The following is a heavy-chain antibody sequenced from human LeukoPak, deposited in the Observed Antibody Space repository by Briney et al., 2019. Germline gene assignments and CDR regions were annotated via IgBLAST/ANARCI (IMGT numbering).Heavy chain of an antibody. CDR2: ISSRSSTI. CDR3: ARDLDTYYGMDV. D-gene: IGHD5-18*01. J-gene: IGHJ6*02. Sequence: GGSLRLSCAASGLTFSTYSMTWVRQAPGKGLEWVSYISSRSSTIYYVDSVKGRFTISRDNAKNSLYLQMNSLRAEDTAVYYCARDLDTYYGMDVWGQGTTVTVSS. V-gene: IGHV3-48*01. CDR1: GLTFSTYS.